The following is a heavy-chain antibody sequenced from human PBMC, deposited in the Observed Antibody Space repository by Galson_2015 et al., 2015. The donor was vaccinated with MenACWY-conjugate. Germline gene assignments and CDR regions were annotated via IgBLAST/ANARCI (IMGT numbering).Heavy chain of an antibody. CDR1: GYTFTSYG. Sequence: SVKVSCKASGYTFTSYGISWVRQAPGQGLEWMGRIIPILGIANYAQKFQGRVTITADKSTSTAYMELSSLRSEDTAVDYCARGQRCTNLVCYNLFDPWGQGTRVTVSS. D-gene: IGHD2-8*01. CDR3: ARGQRCTNLVCYNLFDP. CDR2: IIPILGIA. V-gene: IGHV1-69*04. J-gene: IGHJ5*02.